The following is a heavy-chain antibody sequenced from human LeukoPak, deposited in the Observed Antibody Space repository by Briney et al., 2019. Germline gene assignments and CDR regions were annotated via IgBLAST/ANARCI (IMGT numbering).Heavy chain of an antibody. CDR1: GGSISGFY. D-gene: IGHD3-10*01. Sequence: PSETLSLTCTVSGGSISGFYWTWIRQPPGKRLECIGYNFYNGNTNYNPSLKSRVTISLDTSKNQFSLKLTSVTAADTAVYYCARHGQEGGLSGSGSYNAFDVWGQGTMVTVSS. CDR2: NFYNGNT. CDR3: ARHGQEGGLSGSGSYNAFDV. V-gene: IGHV4-59*08. J-gene: IGHJ3*01.